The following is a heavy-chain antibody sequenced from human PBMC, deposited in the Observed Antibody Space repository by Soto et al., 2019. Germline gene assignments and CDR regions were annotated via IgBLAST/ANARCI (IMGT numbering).Heavy chain of an antibody. V-gene: IGHV1-69*01. J-gene: IGHJ5*02. CDR2: IIPIFGTA. D-gene: IGHD3-10*01. CDR1: GGTFSSYA. CDR3: ERYGLGVVTSS. Sequence: QVQLVQSGAEVKKPGSSVKVSCKASGGTFSSYAISWVRQAPGQGLEWMGGIIPIFGTANYAQKFQCRVTIPADESKSTGYMELSRLRSEDTAVYYCERYGLGVVTSSWGPGTLVTVSS.